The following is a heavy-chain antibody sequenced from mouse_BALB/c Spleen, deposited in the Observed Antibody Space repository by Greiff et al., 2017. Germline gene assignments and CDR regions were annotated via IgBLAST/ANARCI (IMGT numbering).Heavy chain of an antibody. CDR3: NAGDYGFDY. J-gene: IGHJ2*01. CDR1: GYAFTNYL. V-gene: IGHV1-54*02. D-gene: IGHD2-4*01. CDR2: IDPENGDT. Sequence: VQLQQSGAELVRPGTSVKVSCKASGYAFTNYLIEWVKQRPGQGLEWIGWIDPENGDTEYAPKFQGKATMTADTSSNTAYLQLSSLTSEDTAVYYCNAGDYGFDYWGQGTTLTVSS.